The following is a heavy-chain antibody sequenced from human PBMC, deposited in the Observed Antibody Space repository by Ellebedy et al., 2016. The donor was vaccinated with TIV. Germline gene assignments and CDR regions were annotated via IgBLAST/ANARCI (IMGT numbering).Heavy chain of an antibody. V-gene: IGHV3-66*01. CDR1: GFTVRDTY. J-gene: IGHJ4*02. D-gene: IGHD2-2*01. Sequence: GGSLRLSCAASGFTVRDTYMSWVRQAPGKGLEWLSVIYSGGETYYADSVKSRFTVYRDNSKNILYLQMNSLRAEDTAVYYCSRDPYQHISYWGQGTLVTVSS. CDR2: IYSGGET. CDR3: SRDPYQHISY.